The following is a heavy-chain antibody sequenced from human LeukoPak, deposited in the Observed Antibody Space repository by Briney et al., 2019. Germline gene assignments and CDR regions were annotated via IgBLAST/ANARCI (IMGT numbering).Heavy chain of an antibody. D-gene: IGHD1-26*01. V-gene: IGHV3-74*01. CDR2: INTDGSTT. J-gene: IGHJ4*02. CDR1: GFTFRTYW. Sequence: PGGSLGLFCAASGFTFRTYWMHWVRPAPGKGLVWLSRINTDGSTTTYADSVKGRFTISRDNAKNTLYLQVDSLRAEDTAMYYCARGGVGSPTVDYWGQGTLVTLSS. CDR3: ARGGVGSPTVDY.